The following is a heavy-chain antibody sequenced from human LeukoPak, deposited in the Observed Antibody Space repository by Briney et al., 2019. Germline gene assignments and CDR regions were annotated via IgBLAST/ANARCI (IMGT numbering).Heavy chain of an antibody. D-gene: IGHD3-22*01. CDR3: ARPQRYDSSGYYDYFDY. V-gene: IGHV4-61*09. CDR1: GSSISSGSYY. Sequence: SQTLSLTCTVSGSSISSGSYYWSWIRQPAGKGLEWIGNIYYSGSTYYNPSLKSRVTISVDTSKNQFSLKLSSVTAADTAVYYCARPQRYDSSGYYDYFDYWGQGTLVTVSS. J-gene: IGHJ4*02. CDR2: IYYSGST.